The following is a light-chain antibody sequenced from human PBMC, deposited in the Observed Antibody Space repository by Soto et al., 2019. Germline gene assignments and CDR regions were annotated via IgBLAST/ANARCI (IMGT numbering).Light chain of an antibody. Sequence: QSVLTQPPSVSGAPGQRVTISCSGTTSNIGAGYDVHWYQLLPGTAPKLLLYANTDRPSGVPDRFSGSKSGTSASLAITGLQAEDEADYYCQSYDSGLSGSIFGGGTKLTVL. CDR1: TSNIGAGYD. V-gene: IGLV1-40*01. CDR3: QSYDSGLSGSI. CDR2: ANT. J-gene: IGLJ2*01.